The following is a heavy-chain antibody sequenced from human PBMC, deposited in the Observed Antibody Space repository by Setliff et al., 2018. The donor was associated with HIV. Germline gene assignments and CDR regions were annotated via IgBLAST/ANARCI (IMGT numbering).Heavy chain of an antibody. D-gene: IGHD6-19*01. Sequence: PSETLSLTCTVSGGSISSGDYFLSWIRQAPGRGLEWIGCICYSGSAYYNPSLQSRVTISVDTSKNQVSLKLNSMTAADTAVYFCVRGPQWLVQKGRVYYFDYWGQGALVTVSS. CDR3: VRGPQWLVQKGRVYYFDY. J-gene: IGHJ4*02. V-gene: IGHV4-30-4*08. CDR2: ICYSGSA. CDR1: GGSISSGDYF.